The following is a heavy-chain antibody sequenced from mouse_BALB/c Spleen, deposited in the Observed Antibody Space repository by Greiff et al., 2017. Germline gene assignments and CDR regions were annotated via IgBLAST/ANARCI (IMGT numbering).Heavy chain of an antibody. D-gene: IGHD1-1*01. V-gene: IGHV1-87*01. CDR2: IYPGDGDT. CDR1: GYTFTSYW. CDR3: ARGDYGSSYGGAMDY. J-gene: IGHJ4*01. Sequence: QVQLQQSGAELARPGASVKLSCKASGYTFTSYWMQWVKQRPGQGLEWIGAIYPGDGDTRYTQKFKGKATLTADKSSSTAYMQLSSLASEDSAVYYGARGDYGSSYGGAMDYWGQGTSVTVSS.